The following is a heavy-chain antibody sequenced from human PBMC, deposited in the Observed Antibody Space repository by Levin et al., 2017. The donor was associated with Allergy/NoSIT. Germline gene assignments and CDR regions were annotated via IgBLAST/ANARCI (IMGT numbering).Heavy chain of an antibody. CDR1: GGSISSYY. CDR3: ARADSSGWYPDY. Sequence: RTSETLSLTCTVSGGSISSYYWSWIRQPPGKGLEWIGYIYYSGSTNYNPSLKSRVTISVGTSKNQFSLKLSSVTAADTAVYYCARADSSGWYPDYWGQGTLVTVSS. V-gene: IGHV4-59*01. J-gene: IGHJ4*02. D-gene: IGHD6-19*01. CDR2: IYYSGST.